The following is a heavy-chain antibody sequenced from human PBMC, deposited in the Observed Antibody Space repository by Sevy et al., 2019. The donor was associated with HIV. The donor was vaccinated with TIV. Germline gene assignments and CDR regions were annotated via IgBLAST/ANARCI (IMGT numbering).Heavy chain of an antibody. CDR2: INPNSGGT. D-gene: IGHD3-16*01. CDR3: ARVQDRMISYCMDV. Sequence: ASVKVSCKASGYTFTGYYMHWVRQAPGQGLEWMGWINPNSGGTNYAQKFQGRVTMTRDTSISTAYMELSRLRSDDTAVYYCARVQDRMISYCMDVWGQGTTVTVSS. J-gene: IGHJ6*02. CDR1: GYTFTGYY. V-gene: IGHV1-2*02.